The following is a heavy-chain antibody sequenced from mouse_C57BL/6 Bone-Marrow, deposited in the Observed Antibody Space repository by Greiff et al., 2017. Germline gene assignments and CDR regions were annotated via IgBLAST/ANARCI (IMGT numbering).Heavy chain of an antibody. CDR2: INPSSGYT. V-gene: IGHV1-7*01. J-gene: IGHJ4*01. D-gene: IGHD3-2*02. Sequence: QVHVKQPGAELAKPGASVKLSCKASGYTFTSYWMHWVKQRPGQGLEWIGYINPSSGYTKYNQKFKDKATLTADKSSSTAYMQLSSLTYEDSAVXYCAKGLGDYWGQGTSVTVSS. CDR3: AKGLGDY. CDR1: GYTFTSYW.